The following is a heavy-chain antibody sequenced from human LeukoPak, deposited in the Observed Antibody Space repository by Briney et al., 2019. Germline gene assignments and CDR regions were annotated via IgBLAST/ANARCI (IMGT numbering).Heavy chain of an antibody. J-gene: IGHJ4*02. CDR3: ARATVTSYYFDY. CDR2: IYTSGST. D-gene: IGHD4-17*01. CDR1: GDSISSGDYY. Sequence: PSQTLSLTCTVSGDSISSGDYYWSWIRQPAGKGLEWIGRIYTSGSTNYNPSLKSRVTISIDTSKNQFSLKLSSVTAADTAVYYCARATVTSYYFDYWGQGTLVTVSS. V-gene: IGHV4-61*02.